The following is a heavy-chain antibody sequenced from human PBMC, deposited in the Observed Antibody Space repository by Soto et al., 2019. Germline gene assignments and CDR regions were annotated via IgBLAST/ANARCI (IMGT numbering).Heavy chain of an antibody. V-gene: IGHV1-69*01. D-gene: IGHD2-2*01. CDR3: ARIRLKSVPAARIYSYYGMDV. CDR1: GGTFSSYA. J-gene: IGHJ6*02. CDR2: IIPIFGTA. Sequence: QVQLVQSGAEVKKPGSSVKVSCKASGGTFSSYAISWVRQAPGQGLEWMGGIIPIFGTANYAQKFQGRVTITADESTSTAYMELSSLSSEDTAVYYCARIRLKSVPAARIYSYYGMDVWGQGPTVTVSS.